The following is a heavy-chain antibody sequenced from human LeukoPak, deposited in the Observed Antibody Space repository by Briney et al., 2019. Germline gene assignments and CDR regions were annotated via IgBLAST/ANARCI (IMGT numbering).Heavy chain of an antibody. Sequence: SETLSLTCTVSGGSISSYYWSWIRQPPGKGLEWIGYIYYSGNTNYNPSLKSRVTISVDTSKNQFSLKLSSVTAADTAVYYCASSTYDSSGYALSSWYFDLWGRGTLVTVSS. J-gene: IGHJ2*01. CDR2: IYYSGNT. D-gene: IGHD3-22*01. V-gene: IGHV4-59*12. CDR1: GGSISSYY. CDR3: ASSTYDSSGYALSSWYFDL.